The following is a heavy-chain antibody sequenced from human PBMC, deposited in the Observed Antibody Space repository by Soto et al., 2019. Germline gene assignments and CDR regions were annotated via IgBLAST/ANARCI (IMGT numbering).Heavy chain of an antibody. CDR2: ISNTAITD. CDR3: AKDQGDSSGYYGWYYYYGMDV. CDR1: GFSFSDYS. J-gene: IGHJ6*02. Sequence: PGGSLRLSCVASGFSFSDYSMTWMRQAPGGGLDFVAFISNTAITDYYADSVKGRFTISRDNSKNTLYLQMNSLRAEDTAVYYCAKDQGDSSGYYGWYYYYGMDVWGQGTTVTVSS. D-gene: IGHD3-22*01. V-gene: IGHV3-11*04.